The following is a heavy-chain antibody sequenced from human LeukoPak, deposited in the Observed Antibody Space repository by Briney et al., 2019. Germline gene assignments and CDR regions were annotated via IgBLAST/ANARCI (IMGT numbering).Heavy chain of an antibody. CDR2: ISYDGGNK. CDR3: ARDTETRPYYDSSGLDY. CDR1: GFTFSSYA. Sequence: GRSLRLSCAASGFTFSSYAMHWVRQAPGKGLEWVAVISYDGGNKYYADSVKGRFTISRDNSKNTLYLQMNSLRAEDTAVYYCARDTETRPYYDSSGLDYWGQGTLVTVSS. D-gene: IGHD3-22*01. J-gene: IGHJ4*02. V-gene: IGHV3-30*04.